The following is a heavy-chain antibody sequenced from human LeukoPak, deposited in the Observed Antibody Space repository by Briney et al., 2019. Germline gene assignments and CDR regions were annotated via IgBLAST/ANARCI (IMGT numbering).Heavy chain of an antibody. V-gene: IGHV4-38-2*02. J-gene: IGHJ4*02. Sequence: SETLSLTCTVSGYSISTGYYWDWIRQPPGKGLEWIGTFYHGGSTYYNPSLKSRVTISVDTSKNQFSLKLSSVTAADTAVYYCARGAVITYFDYWGQGTLVTVSS. CDR3: ARGAVITYFDY. CDR1: GYSISTGYY. CDR2: FYHGGST. D-gene: IGHD3-22*01.